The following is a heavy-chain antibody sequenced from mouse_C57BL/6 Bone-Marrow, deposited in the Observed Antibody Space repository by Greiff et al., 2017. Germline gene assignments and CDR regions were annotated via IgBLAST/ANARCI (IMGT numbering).Heavy chain of an antibody. V-gene: IGHV10-3*01. J-gene: IGHJ4*01. D-gene: IGHD1-1*01. Sequence: EVKLVESGGGLVQPKGSLKLSCAASGFTFNTYAMHWVRQAPGKGLEWVARIRSKSSNYATYYADSVKDRFTISSNDSQSMLYLQMNNLKTEDTAMYDCVKGGLYGSSPSIAMDYWGQGTSVTVSS. CDR2: IRSKSSNYAT. CDR3: VKGGLYGSSPSIAMDY. CDR1: GFTFNTYA.